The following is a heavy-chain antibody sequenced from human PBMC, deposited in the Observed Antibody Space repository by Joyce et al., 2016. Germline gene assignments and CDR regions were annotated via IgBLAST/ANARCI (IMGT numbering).Heavy chain of an antibody. CDR3: ARATIAPRTRAFDI. D-gene: IGHD6-6*01. V-gene: IGHV5-51*01. CDR1: GYTYTGYW. Sequence: DVQLVQSGAEVKKPGESLNISCKASGYTYTGYWIAWVRQMPGKGLEWMCIIYPGDSDTTYSPSFQGQVTISVDKSISTAYLQWSTLKASDTAIYYCARATIAPRTRAFDIWGQGTMVIVSS. CDR2: IYPGDSDT. J-gene: IGHJ3*02.